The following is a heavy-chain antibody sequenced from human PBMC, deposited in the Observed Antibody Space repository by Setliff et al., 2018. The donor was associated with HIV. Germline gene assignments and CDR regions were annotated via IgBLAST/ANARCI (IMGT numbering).Heavy chain of an antibody. CDR1: GGSFSGYY. CDR2: INHSGST. CDR3: ARGPYAEYFQE. J-gene: IGHJ1*01. V-gene: IGHV4-34*01. Sequence: SETLSLTCAVFGGSFSGYYWSWIRQPPGKGLEWIGEINHSGSTNYNPSLTSRVTISVDTYKNQFSLTLSSVTAADTAVCYCARGPYAEYFQEWGQGTLVTVSS.